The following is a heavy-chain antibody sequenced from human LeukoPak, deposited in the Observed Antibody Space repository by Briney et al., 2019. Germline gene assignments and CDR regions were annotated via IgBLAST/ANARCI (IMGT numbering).Heavy chain of an antibody. CDR3: VRGDKVFEVPGAFDL. J-gene: IGHJ3*01. Sequence: SVKVSCKASGVSFTNFPINWVRQAPGQGPEWVGGIIPMVQIVNSAQQLAQTFQDRVTITADVSTSTVYMVLNSLRTEDTAVYYCVRGDKVFEVPGAFDLWGQGTFVSVSS. V-gene: IGHV1-69*10. D-gene: IGHD3-3*01. CDR2: IIPMVQIV. CDR1: GVSFTNFP.